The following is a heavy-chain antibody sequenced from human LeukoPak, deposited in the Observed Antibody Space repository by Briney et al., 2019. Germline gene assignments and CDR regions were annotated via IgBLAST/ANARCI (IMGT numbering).Heavy chain of an antibody. Sequence: GASVNVSCKASGYTFTKYAMHWVRQAPGQRLEWMGWINAGNGNTKYSQKFQGRVTITRDTSASTAYMGLSSLRCEDTAVYYCARGSSGYPRYFDYWGQGTLVTVSS. CDR1: GYTFTKYA. CDR3: ARGSSGYPRYFDY. V-gene: IGHV1-3*01. J-gene: IGHJ4*02. D-gene: IGHD3-22*01. CDR2: INAGNGNT.